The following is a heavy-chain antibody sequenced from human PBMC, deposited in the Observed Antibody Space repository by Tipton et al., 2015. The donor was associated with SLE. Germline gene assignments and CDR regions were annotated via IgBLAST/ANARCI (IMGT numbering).Heavy chain of an antibody. J-gene: IGHJ2*01. CDR3: ARGREQWLEWYFAL. Sequence: TLSLTCTVSGGSISSSSYYWGWIRQPPGKGLEWIGYIYYSGSTNYNPSLKSRVTISVDTSKNQFSLNLSSVTAADTAVDYCARGREQWLEWYFALWGRGTLVTVSS. V-gene: IGHV4-61*05. CDR2: IYYSGST. CDR1: GGSISSSSYY. D-gene: IGHD6-19*01.